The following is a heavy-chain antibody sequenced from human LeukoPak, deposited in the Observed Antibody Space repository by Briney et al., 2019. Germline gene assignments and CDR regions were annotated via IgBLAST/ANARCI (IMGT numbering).Heavy chain of an antibody. CDR3: AREIRGGTDY. D-gene: IGHD3-16*01. CDR1: GFTFSSYS. CDR2: ISSSSSYI. Sequence: SGGSLRLSCAASGFTFSSYSMNWVRQAPGKGLEWVSSISSSSSYIYYADSVKGRFTISRDNAKNSLYLQMNSLRAEDTAVYCCAREIRGGTDYWGQGTLVTVSS. J-gene: IGHJ4*02. V-gene: IGHV3-21*01.